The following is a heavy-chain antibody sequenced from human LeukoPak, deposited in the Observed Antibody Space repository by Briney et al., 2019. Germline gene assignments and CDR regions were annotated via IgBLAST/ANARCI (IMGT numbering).Heavy chain of an antibody. J-gene: IGHJ4*02. D-gene: IGHD6-6*01. CDR3: ASKRDIAARPLDY. CDR1: GGSISSSSYY. Sequence: SETLSLTCTVSGGSISSSSYYWGWIRQSPGKGLEWIGNIYHSGSTYYNPSLKSRVTISVDTSKNQFSLKLSSVTAADTAVYYCASKRDIAARPLDYWGQGTLVTVSS. V-gene: IGHV4-39*07. CDR2: IYHSGST.